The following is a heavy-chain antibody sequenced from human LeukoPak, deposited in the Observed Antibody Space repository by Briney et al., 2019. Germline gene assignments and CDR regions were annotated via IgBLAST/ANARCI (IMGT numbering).Heavy chain of an antibody. J-gene: IGHJ4*02. Sequence: GGSLRLSCAASGFTFSSYAMHWVRQAPGKGLEWVAVISYDGSNKYYADSVKGRFTISRDNAKNSLYLQMNSLRAEDTAVYYCARDSPFSSSLDYWGQGTLVTVSS. CDR3: ARDSPFSSSLDY. D-gene: IGHD6-13*01. CDR1: GFTFSSYA. CDR2: ISYDGSNK. V-gene: IGHV3-30-3*01.